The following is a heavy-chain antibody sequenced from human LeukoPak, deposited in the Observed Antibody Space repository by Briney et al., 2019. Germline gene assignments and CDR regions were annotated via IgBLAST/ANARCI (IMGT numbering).Heavy chain of an antibody. J-gene: IGHJ3*02. D-gene: IGHD6-13*01. CDR3: ARVPPIAGYSSSWYLGAFDI. CDR2: IYYSGST. CDR1: GGSISSGDYY. V-gene: IGHV4-30-4*01. Sequence: SQTLSLTCTVSGGSISSGDYYWRWIRQPPGKGLEWIGYIYYSGSTYYNPSLKSRVTISVDTSKNQFSLKLSSVTAADTAVYYCARVPPIAGYSSSWYLGAFDIWGQGTMVTVSS.